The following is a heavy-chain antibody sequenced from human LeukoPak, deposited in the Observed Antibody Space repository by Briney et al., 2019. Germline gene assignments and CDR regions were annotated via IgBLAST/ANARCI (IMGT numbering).Heavy chain of an antibody. J-gene: IGHJ3*02. CDR2: IHDSGST. D-gene: IGHD2-15*01. V-gene: IGHV4-39*07. Sequence: SETLSLTCTVSDGSISSSSYFWGWIRQPPGKGLEWIGSIHDSGSTYYNPSLKSRVTISVGTSKNQFSLKLSSVTAADTAVYHCARDPYCRGGSCYFGAFDIWGQGTMVTVSS. CDR1: DGSISSSSYF. CDR3: ARDPYCRGGSCYFGAFDI.